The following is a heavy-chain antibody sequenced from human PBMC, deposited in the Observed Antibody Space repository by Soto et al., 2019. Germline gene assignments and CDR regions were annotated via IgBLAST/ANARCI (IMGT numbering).Heavy chain of an antibody. CDR3: ARAESVVVVAAEYYFDY. J-gene: IGHJ4*02. CDR1: GYTFIGYY. D-gene: IGHD2-15*01. V-gene: IGHV1-2*04. CDR2: INPNSGGT. Sequence: ASVKVSCKASGYTFIGYYMHWVRQAPGQGLEWMGWINPNSGGTNYAQKFQGWVTMTRDTSISTAYMELSRLRSDDTAVYYCARAESVVVVAAEYYFDYWGQGTLVTVSS.